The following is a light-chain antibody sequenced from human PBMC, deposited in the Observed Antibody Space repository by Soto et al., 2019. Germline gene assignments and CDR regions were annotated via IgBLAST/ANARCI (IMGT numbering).Light chain of an antibody. Sequence: EIVLIQSPATLSLSPGERANLSCRASQSVGSYLAWYQHKPGQAPRLLISDASNRATGIPARFSGSGSETDFTLTISSLEPEDSAVYYCQQRSNWPSLTVGGGTKVEIK. V-gene: IGKV3-11*01. J-gene: IGKJ4*01. CDR2: DAS. CDR1: QSVGSY. CDR3: QQRSNWPSLT.